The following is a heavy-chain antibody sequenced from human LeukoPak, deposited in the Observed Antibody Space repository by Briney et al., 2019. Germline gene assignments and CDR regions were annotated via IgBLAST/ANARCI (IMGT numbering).Heavy chain of an antibody. V-gene: IGHV1-2*02. CDR3: AREKYSSSSWFDY. J-gene: IGHJ4*02. CDR2: INPNSGGT. Sequence: ASVKVSCKASGYTFTGYYMHWMRQAPGQGLEWMGWINPNSGGTNYAQKFQGRVTMTRDTSISTAYMELSRLRSDDTAVYYCAREKYSSSSWFDYWGQGTLVTVSS. CDR1: GYTFTGYY. D-gene: IGHD6-6*01.